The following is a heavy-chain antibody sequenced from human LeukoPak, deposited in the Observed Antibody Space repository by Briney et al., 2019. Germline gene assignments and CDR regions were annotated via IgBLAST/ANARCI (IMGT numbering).Heavy chain of an antibody. CDR3: AKDIKSAVPAATLFDY. Sequence: PGRSLRLSCAASGFTFDDYAMHWVRQAPGKGLEWDSGISWNSGSIGYADSVKGRFTISRDNAKNSLYLQMNSLRAEDTALYYCAKDIKSAVPAATLFDYWGQGTLVTVSS. D-gene: IGHD2-2*01. V-gene: IGHV3-9*01. CDR2: ISWNSGSI. J-gene: IGHJ4*02. CDR1: GFTFDDYA.